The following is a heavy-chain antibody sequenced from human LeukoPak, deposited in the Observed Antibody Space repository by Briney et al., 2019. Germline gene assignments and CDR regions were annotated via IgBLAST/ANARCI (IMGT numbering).Heavy chain of an antibody. CDR1: GFTFSNAW. J-gene: IGHJ4*02. D-gene: IGHD3-22*01. V-gene: IGHV3-15*01. CDR3: TTVGYYYDSSGSNFDY. CDR2: IKRNTDGGTT. Sequence: GGSLRLSCAASGFTFSNAWMSWVRQAPGKGLEWVGRIKRNTDGGTTDYAAPVKGRFTISRDDSKNTLYLQMNSLKTEDTAVYYCTTVGYYYDSSGSNFDYWGQGTLVTVSS.